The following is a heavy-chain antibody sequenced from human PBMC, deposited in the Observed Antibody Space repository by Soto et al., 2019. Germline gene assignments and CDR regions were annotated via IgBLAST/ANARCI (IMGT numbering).Heavy chain of an antibody. Sequence: SETLSLTCTVSGGSISSGGYYWSWIRQHPGKGLEWIGYIYYSGSTYYNPSLKSRVTISVDTSKNQFSLKLSSVTAADTAVYYCAREVLVASTAAGTLDYWGQGTLVTVS. CDR1: GGSISSGGYY. D-gene: IGHD6-13*01. CDR3: AREVLVASTAAGTLDY. J-gene: IGHJ4*02. V-gene: IGHV4-31*03. CDR2: IYYSGST.